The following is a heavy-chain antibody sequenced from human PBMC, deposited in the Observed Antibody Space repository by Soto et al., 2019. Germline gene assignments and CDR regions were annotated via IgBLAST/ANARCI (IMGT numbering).Heavy chain of an antibody. CDR2: IYHSGST. V-gene: IGHV4-30-2*01. Sequence: SETLSLTCAVSGGSISSGGYSWSWIRQPPGKGLEWIGYIYHSGSTYYNPSLKSRVTISVDRSKNQFSLKLSSVTAADTAVYYCARAMTRVTIMAYGGQETLVTVS. D-gene: IGHD4-17*01. CDR1: GGSISSGGYS. CDR3: ARAMTRVTIMAY. J-gene: IGHJ4*02.